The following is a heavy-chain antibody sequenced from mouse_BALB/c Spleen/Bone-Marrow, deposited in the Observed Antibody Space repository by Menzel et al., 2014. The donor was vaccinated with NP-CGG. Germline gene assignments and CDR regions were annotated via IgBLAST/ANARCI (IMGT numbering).Heavy chain of an antibody. J-gene: IGHJ4*01. D-gene: IGHD2-10*01. CDR2: ISTYPGNT. CDR3: ARSYYGNYYAMDY. Sequence: QVQLQQSGPELVRPGVSVKISCKGSGYTFTDHAMHWVKQSHAKSLGWIGVISTYPGNTNYNQKFKGKATMTVDKSSSTAYMELARLTSEDSAIYYCARSYYGNYYAMDYWGQGTSVTVSS. V-gene: IGHV1-67*01. CDR1: GYTFTDHA.